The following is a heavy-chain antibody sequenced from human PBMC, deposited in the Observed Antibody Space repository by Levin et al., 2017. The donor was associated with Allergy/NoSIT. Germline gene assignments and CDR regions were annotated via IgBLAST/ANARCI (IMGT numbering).Heavy chain of an antibody. J-gene: IGHJ4*02. CDR2: INAGNGNT. CDR3: ARGLGYTSSWHLYGVDY. V-gene: IGHV1-3*01. D-gene: IGHD6-13*01. CDR1: GYIFISYA. Sequence: ASVKVSCKASGYIFISYAVHWVRQAPGQRLEWMGWINAGNGNTKYSQRFQGRVTITRDTSANTAYMELSSLRSEDTAVYYCARGLGYTSSWHLYGVDYWGQGTLVTVSS.